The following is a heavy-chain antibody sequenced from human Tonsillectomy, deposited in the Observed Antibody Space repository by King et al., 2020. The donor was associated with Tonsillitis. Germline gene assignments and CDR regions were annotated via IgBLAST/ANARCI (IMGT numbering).Heavy chain of an antibody. V-gene: IGHV4-59*08. CDR1: GASISGYY. J-gene: IGHJ4*02. CDR3: ARRNPYGSGSYGLFDY. D-gene: IGHD3-10*01. Sequence: QLQESGPGLVKPSETLSLTCTVSGASISGYYWSWIRQPPGKGLEWIGYIYYSGSTNYNPSLKSRATISVDTSKNQFSLKLTSVTAADTAVYYCARRNPYGSGSYGLFDYWGQGTLVTVSS. CDR2: IYYSGST.